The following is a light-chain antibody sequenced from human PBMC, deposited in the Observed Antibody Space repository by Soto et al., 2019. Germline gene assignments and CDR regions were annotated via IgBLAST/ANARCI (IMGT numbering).Light chain of an antibody. CDR1: SSDVGGYNY. CDR3: SSYTSSSLPV. Sequence: QSALTQPASVSGSPGQSITISCTGTSSDVGGYNYVSWYQQHPGKAPKLMIYEVSNRPSGVFNRFSGSQSGNTASLTISGLQAEDEDDYYCSSYTSSSLPVFGGGTKLTVL. J-gene: IGLJ2*01. V-gene: IGLV2-14*01. CDR2: EVS.